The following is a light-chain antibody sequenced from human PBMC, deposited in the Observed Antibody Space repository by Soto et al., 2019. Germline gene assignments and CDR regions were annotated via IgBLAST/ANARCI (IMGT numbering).Light chain of an antibody. J-gene: IGKJ3*01. V-gene: IGKV3-11*01. Sequence: EIVLTQSPATLSLSPGERPTLSCRASQSVSSYLAWYQQKPGQAPRLLIYDASNRATGIPARFSGSGSGTDFTLTISSLEPEDFAVYYCQQRSNWLPFTFGPGTKVDIK. CDR1: QSVSSY. CDR3: QQRSNWLPFT. CDR2: DAS.